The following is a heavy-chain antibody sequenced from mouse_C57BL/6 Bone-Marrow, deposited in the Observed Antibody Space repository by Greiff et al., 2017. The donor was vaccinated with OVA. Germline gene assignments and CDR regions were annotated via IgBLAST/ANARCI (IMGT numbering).Heavy chain of an antibody. J-gene: IGHJ4*01. V-gene: IGHV1-74*01. D-gene: IGHD1-1*01. Sequence: QVQLQQPGAELVKPGASVKVSCKASGYTFTNYWMHWVKQRPGQGLEWIGRIHPSDSDTNYNQKFKGKATLTVDKSSSTAYMQLSGLTSEDSAVYYCAIGGSSSFYYAMDYWGQGTSVTVSS. CDR3: AIGGSSSFYYAMDY. CDR1: GYTFTNYW. CDR2: IHPSDSDT.